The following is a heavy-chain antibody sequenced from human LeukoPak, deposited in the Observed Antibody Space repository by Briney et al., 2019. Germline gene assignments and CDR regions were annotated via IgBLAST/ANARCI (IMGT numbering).Heavy chain of an antibody. CDR2: VNSDSGAT. CDR3: AINKAAKSLDY. Sequence: ASVKVSCKASGYTFTVYYIHWVRQAPGQGLEWMGWVNSDSGATSYAQKFQGRVTMTRDTSISTGYMELSRLRFDDTAVYYCAINKAAKSLDYWGQGTLVTVSS. J-gene: IGHJ4*02. V-gene: IGHV1-2*02. D-gene: IGHD2-15*01. CDR1: GYTFTVYY.